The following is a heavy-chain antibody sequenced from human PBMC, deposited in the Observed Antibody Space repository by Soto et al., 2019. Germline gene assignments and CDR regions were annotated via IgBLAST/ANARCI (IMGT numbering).Heavy chain of an antibody. V-gene: IGHV3-30*18. CDR1: GFTFSYYG. CDR2: ISFDGSRQ. D-gene: IGHD1-26*01. J-gene: IGHJ6*04. CDR3: AKDRSGKTWSSYYGMDV. Sequence: GGSLRLSCAASGFTFSYYGMHWVRQAPGKGLEWVAVISFDGSRQFYGDSVKGRFTISRDNSRNTLSLQMNSLRAEDTAVYYCAKDRSGKTWSSYYGMDVWGKGATVTVSS.